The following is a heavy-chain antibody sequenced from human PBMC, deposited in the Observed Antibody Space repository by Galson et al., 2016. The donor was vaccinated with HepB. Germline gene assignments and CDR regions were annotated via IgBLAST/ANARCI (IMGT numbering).Heavy chain of an antibody. CDR1: GFSLREFY. CDR3: AKDNWGYGQDSSGYYGSKNGMDV. D-gene: IGHD3-22*01. J-gene: IGHJ6*02. V-gene: IGHV3-11*04. CDR2: ISSSGSTI. Sequence: SLRLSCAVSGFSLREFYMDWVRQAPGKGLEWVSYISSSGSTIYYADSVKGRFTISRDNSMGTVYLQMNSLRFDDTALYYCAKDNWGYGQDSSGYYGSKNGMDVCCQGTTVIV.